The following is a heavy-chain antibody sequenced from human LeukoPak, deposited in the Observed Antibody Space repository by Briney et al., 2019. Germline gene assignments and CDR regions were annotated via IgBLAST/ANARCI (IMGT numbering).Heavy chain of an antibody. Sequence: PGRSLRLSCAASGFTFSSYAMHWVRQAPGKGLEWVAVISYDGSNKYYADSVKGRFTISRDNSKNTLYLQMNSLRAEDTAVYYCARDIGRYFVWSFDYWGQGTLVTVSS. CDR3: ARDIGRYFVWSFDY. CDR2: ISYDGSNK. J-gene: IGHJ4*02. D-gene: IGHD3-9*01. V-gene: IGHV3-30*04. CDR1: GFTFSSYA.